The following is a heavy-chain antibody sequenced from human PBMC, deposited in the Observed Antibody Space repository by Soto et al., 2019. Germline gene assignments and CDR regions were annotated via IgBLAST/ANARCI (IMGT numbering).Heavy chain of an antibody. CDR1: GYTFTSYD. J-gene: IGHJ4*02. D-gene: IGHD3-10*01. CDR3: ARGPGGEWFGELSAVDY. Sequence: ASVKVSCKASGYTFTSYDINWVRQATGQGLEWMGWMNPNSGNTGYAQKFQGRVTMTRNTSISTAYMELSSLRSEDTAVYYCARGPGGEWFGELSAVDYWGQGTLVTVSS. CDR2: MNPNSGNT. V-gene: IGHV1-8*01.